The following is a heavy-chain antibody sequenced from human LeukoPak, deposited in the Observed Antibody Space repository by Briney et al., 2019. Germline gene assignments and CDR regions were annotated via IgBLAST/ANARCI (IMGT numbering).Heavy chain of an antibody. CDR2: FDPEDGET. D-gene: IGHD3-3*01. J-gene: IGHJ4*02. V-gene: IGHV1-24*01. Sequence: ASVKVSCKVSGYTLTELSMHWVRQAPGKGLEWMGGFDPEDGETIYAQKFQGRVTMTEDTSTDTAYMELSSLRSEDTAVYYCATTLPQSREWGPTADYWGQGTLVTVSS. CDR1: GYTLTELS. CDR3: ATTLPQSREWGPTADY.